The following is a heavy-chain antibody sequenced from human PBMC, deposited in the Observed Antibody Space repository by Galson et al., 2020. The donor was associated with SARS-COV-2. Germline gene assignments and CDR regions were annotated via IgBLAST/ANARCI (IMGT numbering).Heavy chain of an antibody. V-gene: IGHV2-70*01. CDR2: IDWDEDK. CDR3: ARIHYYGSGSYGYYYGMDV. Sequence: SGPTLVKPTQTLTLTCTFSGFSLSTSGMCVSWIRQPPGKALEWLALIDWDEDKYYSTSLKTRLTISKDTSKNQVVLTMTNMDPVDTATYYCARIHYYGSGSYGYYYGMDVWGQGTTVTVSS. J-gene: IGHJ6*02. D-gene: IGHD3-10*01. CDR1: GFSLSTSGMC.